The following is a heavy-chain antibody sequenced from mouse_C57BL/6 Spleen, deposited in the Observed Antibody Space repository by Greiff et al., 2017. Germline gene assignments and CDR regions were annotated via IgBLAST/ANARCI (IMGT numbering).Heavy chain of an antibody. CDR3: ARTGSSHEGYFDV. J-gene: IGHJ1*03. V-gene: IGHV1-82*01. CDR1: GSAFSSSW. CDR2: IYPGDGDT. Sequence: QVQLQQSGPELVKPGASVKISCTASGSAFSSSWMHWVKQRPGKGLEWIGRIYPGDGDTNYNGKFKGKATLTADKSSSTAYMHLSSLTSEDSAVYFCARTGSSHEGYFDVWGTGTTVTVSA. D-gene: IGHD1-1*01.